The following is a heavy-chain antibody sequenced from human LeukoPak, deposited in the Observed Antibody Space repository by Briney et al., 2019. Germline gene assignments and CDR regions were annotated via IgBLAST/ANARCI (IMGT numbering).Heavy chain of an antibody. CDR1: GFTFSSYA. V-gene: IGHV3-23*01. CDR2: ISGSGGST. CDR3: AKDPILCSSTSCYTVY. Sequence: GGSLRLSCAASGFTFSSYAMSWVRQAPGKGLEWVSAISGSGGSTYYADSVKGRFTISRDNSKNTLYLQMDSLRAEDTAVYYCAKDPILCSSTSCYTVYWGQGTLVTVSS. D-gene: IGHD2-2*02. J-gene: IGHJ4*02.